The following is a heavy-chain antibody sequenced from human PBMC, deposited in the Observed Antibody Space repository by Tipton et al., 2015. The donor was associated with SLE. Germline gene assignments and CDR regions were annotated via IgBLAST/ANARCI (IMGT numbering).Heavy chain of an antibody. CDR2: IYSGGST. J-gene: IGHJ5*02. CDR1: GFTFSSYA. CDR3: AKGGPGP. V-gene: IGHV3-23*03. Sequence: GSLRLSCAASGFTFSSYAMSWVRQAPGKGLEWVSVIYSGGSTYYADSVKGRFTISRDNSKNTVFLQMNSPRAEDTAVYYCAKGGPGPWGQGTQVTVSS.